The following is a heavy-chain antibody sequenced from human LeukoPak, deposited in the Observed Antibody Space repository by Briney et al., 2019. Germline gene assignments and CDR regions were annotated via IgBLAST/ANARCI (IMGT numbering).Heavy chain of an antibody. J-gene: IGHJ4*02. V-gene: IGHV4-59*12. CDR1: GGSINNYY. D-gene: IGHD3-22*01. CDR2: ISSSGSA. Sequence: PSETLSLTCTVSGGSINNYYWSWIRQPPGKGLEWIGYISSSGSAKYKSSLKSRVTISLDTSKNQFSLKLSSVTAADTAVYYCARDPTYYYDSSGYYYFDYWGQGTLVTVSS. CDR3: ARDPTYYYDSSGYYYFDY.